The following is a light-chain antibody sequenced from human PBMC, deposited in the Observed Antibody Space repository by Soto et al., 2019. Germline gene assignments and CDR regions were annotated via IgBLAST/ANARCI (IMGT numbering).Light chain of an antibody. CDR1: QSVSSY. V-gene: IGKV3-20*01. Sequence: EIVLTQSPGTLSSSPGERATLSCRASQSVSSYLAWYQQKPGQAPRLLIYATSFRATGIPDRFRGSGSGTDFTLTISSLEPEDSAVYYCQDSSTSPWTFGQGTKVDIK. J-gene: IGKJ1*01. CDR3: QDSSTSPWT. CDR2: ATS.